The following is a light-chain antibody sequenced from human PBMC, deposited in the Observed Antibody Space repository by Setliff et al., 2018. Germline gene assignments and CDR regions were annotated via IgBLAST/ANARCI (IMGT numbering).Light chain of an antibody. CDR3: QSYDSSLNYV. CDR2: GNS. J-gene: IGLJ1*01. V-gene: IGLV1-40*01. CDR1: SSNIGAGYD. Sequence: QSVLTQPPSVSGAPGQRVTISCTGSSSNIGAGYDVHWYQQLPGTAPKLLIYGNSNRPSGVPDRFSGPRSGTSASLAITGLQAEDEADYYCQSYDSSLNYVFGTGTKVTVL.